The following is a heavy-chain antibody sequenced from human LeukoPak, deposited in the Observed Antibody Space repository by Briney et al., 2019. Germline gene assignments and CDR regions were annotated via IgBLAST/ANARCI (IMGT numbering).Heavy chain of an antibody. CDR2: INPNSGGT. Sequence: ASVKVSCKASGYTFTGYYMHWVRQAPGQGLEWMGWINPNSGGTNYAQKFQGRVTMTRDTSISTAYMELSRLRSDDTAVCYCARGDSYSGYDVWGDYWGQGTLVTVSS. CDR3: ARGDSYSGYDVWGDY. V-gene: IGHV1-2*02. CDR1: GYTFTGYY. J-gene: IGHJ4*02. D-gene: IGHD5-12*01.